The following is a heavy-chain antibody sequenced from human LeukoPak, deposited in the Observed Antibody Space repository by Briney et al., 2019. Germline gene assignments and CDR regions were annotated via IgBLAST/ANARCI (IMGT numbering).Heavy chain of an antibody. V-gene: IGHV1-3*01. CDR2: INAGNGNT. CDR3: ARVRSSGWYYDH. CDR1: GYTFTSYA. J-gene: IGHJ4*02. D-gene: IGHD6-19*01. Sequence: EASVKVSCKASGYTFTSYAVHWVRQAPGQRLEWMGWINAGNGNTKYSQKFQGRVTTTRDTSASTAYMELSSLRSEDTAVYYCARVRSSGWYYDHWGQGTLVTVSS.